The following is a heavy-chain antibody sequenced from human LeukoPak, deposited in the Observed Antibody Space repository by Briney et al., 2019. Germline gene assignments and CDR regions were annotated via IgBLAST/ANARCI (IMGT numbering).Heavy chain of an antibody. Sequence: GGSLRLSCAASLCTFRNFGIYWVRQAPGRGLAWVSFISFNGRNQYYAESVKGRLTMSRDNSRSALDLQMNSLRREETAIYYCAKGLASTDFCHSYGMDIWGTGTTVTVSS. CDR1: LCTFRNFG. CDR3: AKGLASTDFCHSYGMDI. J-gene: IGHJ6*04. D-gene: IGHD5-12*01. CDR2: ISFNGRNQ. V-gene: IGHV3-30*18.